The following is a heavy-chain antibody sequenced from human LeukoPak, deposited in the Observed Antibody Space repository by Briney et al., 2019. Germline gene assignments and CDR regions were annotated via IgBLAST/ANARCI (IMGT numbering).Heavy chain of an antibody. D-gene: IGHD2-2*03. CDR1: GGSISGNH. CDR3: TRVGSWAVDY. J-gene: IGHJ4*02. CDR2: IYSSGST. V-gene: IGHV4-4*07. Sequence: KPWETLSLTCTVSGGSISGNHWSWIRQPAGKGLEWIGRIYSSGSTNYNPSLKSRVTMSLDTSKNQFSLKLTSVTAADTAVYYCTRVGSWAVDYWGQGILVTVSS.